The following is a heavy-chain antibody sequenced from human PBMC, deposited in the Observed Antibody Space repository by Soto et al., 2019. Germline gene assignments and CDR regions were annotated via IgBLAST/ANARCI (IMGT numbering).Heavy chain of an antibody. CDR1: SFTFTIYG. CDR2: INPYNGNT. J-gene: IGHJ6*02. CDR3: ARVVAAAPVYYGMDV. D-gene: IGHD2-15*01. Sequence: QVQLVQSGAEVKKPGASVKVSCKASSFTFTIYGITWVRQAPGQGLEWMGWINPYNGNTNYAQKFQDRVTMTTDTSTTPGYMELRSLRSDDTAVYYCARVVAAAPVYYGMDVWGQGTTVTVSS. V-gene: IGHV1-18*01.